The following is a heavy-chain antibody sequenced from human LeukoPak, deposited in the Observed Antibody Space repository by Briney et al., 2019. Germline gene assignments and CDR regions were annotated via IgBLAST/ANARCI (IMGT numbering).Heavy chain of an antibody. CDR2: ISSSGSTI. Sequence: GGSLRLSCAASGFTFSDYYMSRIRQAPGKGLEWVSYISSSGSTIYYADSVKGRFTISRDNAKNSLYLQMNSLRAEDTAVYYCARDFGRRQLVSPDDDYWGQGTLVTVSS. D-gene: IGHD6-13*01. V-gene: IGHV3-11*01. CDR1: GFTFSDYY. CDR3: ARDFGRRQLVSPDDDY. J-gene: IGHJ4*02.